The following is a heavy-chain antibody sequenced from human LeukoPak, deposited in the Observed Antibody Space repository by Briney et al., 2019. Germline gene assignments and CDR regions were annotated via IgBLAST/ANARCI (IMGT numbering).Heavy chain of an antibody. D-gene: IGHD3-9*01. Sequence: GASVKVSCKASGYTFTGYYMHWVRQAPGQGLEWMGWINPNSGGTNYAQKFQGRVTMTRDTSISTAYMELSRLRSGDTAVYYCARGNDILTGYTTPNDYWGQGTLVTVSS. CDR2: INPNSGGT. CDR1: GYTFTGYY. V-gene: IGHV1-2*02. J-gene: IGHJ4*02. CDR3: ARGNDILTGYTTPNDY.